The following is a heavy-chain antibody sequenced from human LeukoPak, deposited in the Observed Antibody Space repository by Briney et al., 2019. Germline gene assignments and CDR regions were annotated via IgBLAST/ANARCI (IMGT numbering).Heavy chain of an antibody. CDR2: ISYSGST. D-gene: IGHD3-10*01. J-gene: IGHJ4*02. Sequence: SETLSLTCTVSGDPIITSRYYWAWIRQPPGKGLEWIGSISYSGSTNYDPSLKSRVTMSVDTSKNQFSLQLSSVTAADTAFYYCVRERSFFGENYWGQGTLVTVSS. CDR3: VRERSFFGENY. V-gene: IGHV4-39*02. CDR1: GDPIITSRYY.